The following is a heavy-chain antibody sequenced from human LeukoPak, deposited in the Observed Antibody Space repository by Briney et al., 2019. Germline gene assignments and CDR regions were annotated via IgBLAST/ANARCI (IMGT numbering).Heavy chain of an antibody. V-gene: IGHV3-15*01. CDR1: GFAFNKAS. CDR3: TTDSGGLLWFGESPPNWFDP. J-gene: IGHJ5*02. D-gene: IGHD3-10*01. CDR2: IKSRPDGGTT. Sequence: PGGSLRLSCAASGFAFNKASMSWVRQAPGKGLEWVGRIKSRPDGGTTDYGAPVKGRFTISRDDSKNMVYLQLNSLQIDDTAVYYCTTDSGGLLWFGESPPNWFDPWGQGTLVTASS.